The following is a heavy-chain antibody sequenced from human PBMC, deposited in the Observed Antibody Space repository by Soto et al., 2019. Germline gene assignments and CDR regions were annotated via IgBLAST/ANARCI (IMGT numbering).Heavy chain of an antibody. CDR1: GGSISSSRYY. D-gene: IGHD3-3*01. J-gene: IGHJ5*02. CDR3: ARQVPPPFGVVIIAVGWFDP. V-gene: IGHV4-39*01. Sequence: SETLSLTCTFSGGSISSSRYYWGWVRQPPRKGLEWIGSIYYSGSTYYNPSLKSRVTISVDTSKNQFSLKLSSVTAADTAVYYCARQVPPPFGVVIIAVGWFDPWGQGTLVTVSS. CDR2: IYYSGST.